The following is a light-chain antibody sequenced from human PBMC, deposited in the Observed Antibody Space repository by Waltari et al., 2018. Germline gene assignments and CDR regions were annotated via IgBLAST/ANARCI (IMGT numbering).Light chain of an antibody. CDR1: QSVLYSSNKKSY. Sequence: EIVMTQSPESLAVSLGERASINCKSSQSVLYSSNKKSYLAWYQQKPGQPPKLLIYWASTRQSGVPDRFSGSGSGTDFTLTISGLQSEDFAVYYCQHHGPSLKYTFGQGTKVEIK. CDR3: QHHGPSLKYT. V-gene: IGKV4-1*01. J-gene: IGKJ2*01. CDR2: WAS.